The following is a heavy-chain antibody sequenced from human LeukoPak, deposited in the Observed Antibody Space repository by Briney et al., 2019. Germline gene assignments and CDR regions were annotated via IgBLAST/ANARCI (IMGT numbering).Heavy chain of an antibody. CDR1: GFTFSSYA. CDR2: ISGSGGST. V-gene: IGHV3-23*01. CDR3: AKSRGLPSSYYYDSSGSDDAFDI. Sequence: GGSLRLSCAASGFTFSSYAMSWVRQAPGKGLEWVSAISGSGGSTYYADSVKGRFTISRDNSKNTLYLQMNSLRAEDTAVYYCAKSRGLPSSYYYDSSGSDDAFDIWGQGTMVTVSS. D-gene: IGHD3-22*01. J-gene: IGHJ3*02.